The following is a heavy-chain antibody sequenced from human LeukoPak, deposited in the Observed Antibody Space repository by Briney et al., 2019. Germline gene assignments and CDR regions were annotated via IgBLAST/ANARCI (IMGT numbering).Heavy chain of an antibody. CDR1: GYTFSNYP. V-gene: IGHV3-30*18. D-gene: IGHD1-26*01. Sequence: GGSLRLSCAASGYTFSNYPIHWVRQAPGKGLEWVAVISYNGSNKYYADSVKGRFTISRDNSKNTLYLQMNSLRAEDTAVYYCAKDVTGATLDYWGQGTLVTVSS. J-gene: IGHJ4*02. CDR3: AKDVTGATLDY. CDR2: ISYNGSNK.